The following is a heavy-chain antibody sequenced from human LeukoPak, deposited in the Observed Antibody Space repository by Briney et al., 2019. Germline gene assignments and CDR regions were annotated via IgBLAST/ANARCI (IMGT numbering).Heavy chain of an antibody. Sequence: ASVKVSCKASGYTFTGYYMHWVRQAPGQGLEWMGWINPNSGGTNYAQKFQGRVTMTRDTSISTAYMELSRLRSDDTAVYYCARDFEGLYTYYYGSGSYYGNWFDPWGQGTLVTVSS. J-gene: IGHJ5*02. V-gene: IGHV1-2*02. CDR2: INPNSGGT. CDR1: GYTFTGYY. CDR3: ARDFEGLYTYYYGSGSYYGNWFDP. D-gene: IGHD3-10*01.